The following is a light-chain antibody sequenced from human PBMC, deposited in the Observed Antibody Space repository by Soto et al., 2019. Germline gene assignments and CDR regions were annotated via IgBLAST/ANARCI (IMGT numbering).Light chain of an antibody. CDR2: GAS. CDR3: QQYNNWPPPIT. V-gene: IGKV3D-15*01. J-gene: IGKJ5*01. Sequence: EIVMTQSPATLSVSPGERATLSCRASQSVSSNLAWYQQKPGQAPRLLIYGASIRATGIPARFSGSGSGTEFTLTISSLQSEDFAVYDCQQYNNWPPPITFGQGTRLEIK. CDR1: QSVSSN.